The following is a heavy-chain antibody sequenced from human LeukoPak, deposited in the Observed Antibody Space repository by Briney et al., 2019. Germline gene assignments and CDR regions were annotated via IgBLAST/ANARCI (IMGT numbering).Heavy chain of an antibody. CDR2: MNPNSGNT. J-gene: IGHJ4*02. Sequence: ASVKVSCKASGGTFSSYAISWVRQAPGQGLEWMGWMNPNSGNTGYAQKFQGRVTMTRNTSISTAYMELSSLRSEDTAVYYCARGSDLSVIGGGQGTLVTVSS. D-gene: IGHD2-21*01. CDR3: ARGSDLSVIG. V-gene: IGHV1-8*02. CDR1: GGTFSSYA.